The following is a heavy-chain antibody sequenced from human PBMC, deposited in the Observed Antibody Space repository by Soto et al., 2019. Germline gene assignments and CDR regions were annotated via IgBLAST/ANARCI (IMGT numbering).Heavy chain of an antibody. D-gene: IGHD3-3*01. CDR1: GFTFSSYG. V-gene: IGHV3-30*18. CDR2: ISYDGSNK. J-gene: IGHJ6*01. CDR3: AKGRPRITIFGVVGHYYYGMDV. Sequence: PWGSLRLACAPSGFTFSSYGMRWVRQAPGKGLEWLEVISYDGSNKYYADSVKGRFTISRDNSKNTLYLQMNSLRAEDTAVYYCAKGRPRITIFGVVGHYYYGMDVWGQGTTVTVSS.